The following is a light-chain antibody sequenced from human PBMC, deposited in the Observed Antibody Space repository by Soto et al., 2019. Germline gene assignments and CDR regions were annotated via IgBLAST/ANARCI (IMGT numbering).Light chain of an antibody. CDR2: GAS. CDR3: QQYVSSPPWT. CDR1: QRVSSSY. V-gene: IGKV3-20*01. J-gene: IGKJ1*01. Sequence: EIVLTQSPGTLSLSPGERATLSCRARQRVSSSYLAWYQQKPGQAPRLLIYGASSRATGIPDRFSGSGSGTNFTLTLSSLEPEDFAVYYCQQYVSSPPWTFGQGTKVEIK.